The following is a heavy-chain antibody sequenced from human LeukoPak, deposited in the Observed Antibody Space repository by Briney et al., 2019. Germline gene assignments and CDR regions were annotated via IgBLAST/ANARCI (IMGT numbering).Heavy chain of an antibody. CDR1: GFTFRPYP. CDR2: ISGGSDTI. Sequence: TGGSLRLSCAASGFTFRPYPMNWVRQAPGKGLEWVSYISGGSDTIHYADSVNGRFTISRDNAKNSLYLQMNSLRAEDSAVYYCARSIGLTGGGVDVWGRGTTVTVSS. V-gene: IGHV3-48*04. CDR3: ARSIGLTGGGVDV. D-gene: IGHD3-9*01. J-gene: IGHJ6*02.